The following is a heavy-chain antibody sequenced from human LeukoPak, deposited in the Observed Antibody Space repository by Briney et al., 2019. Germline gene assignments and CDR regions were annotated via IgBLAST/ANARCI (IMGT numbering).Heavy chain of an antibody. D-gene: IGHD6-19*01. Sequence: SEILSLTCAVYGGSFSGYYWSWIRQPPGKGLEWIGEINHSGSTNYNPSLKSRVTISVDTSKNQFSLKLSSVTAADTAVYYCARGLRAVAGRRGYNWFDPWGQGTLVTVSS. J-gene: IGHJ5*02. CDR1: GGSFSGYY. CDR2: INHSGST. V-gene: IGHV4-34*01. CDR3: ARGLRAVAGRRGYNWFDP.